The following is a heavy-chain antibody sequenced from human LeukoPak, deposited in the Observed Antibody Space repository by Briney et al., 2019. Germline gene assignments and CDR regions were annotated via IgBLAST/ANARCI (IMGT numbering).Heavy chain of an antibody. CDR2: ICDSGGNKI. V-gene: IGHV3-48*03. D-gene: IGHD2-21*02. Sequence: GGSLRLSCAASGFTLSNHEINWVRQAPGKGLEWVSYICDSGGNKIYYADSVKGRFPLSRNNAKNSLYLQMNSLRTEDTAIYYCARETPNCGGDCFDYWGQGTLVTVSS. CDR1: GFTLSNHE. J-gene: IGHJ4*02. CDR3: ARETPNCGGDCFDY.